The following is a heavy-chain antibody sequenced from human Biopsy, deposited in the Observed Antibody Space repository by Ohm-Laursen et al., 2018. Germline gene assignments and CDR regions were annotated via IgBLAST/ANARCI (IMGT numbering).Heavy chain of an antibody. V-gene: IGHV4-39*01. CDR1: GGSISDSTYH. D-gene: IGHD3-3*01. CDR2: IYYSGNT. CDR3: ARQVDFWSGYVDY. Sequence: TLSLTCTVPGGSISDSTYHWGWIRQSPGKGLEWIGNIYYSGNTDYSPSLKSRVTISVDTSNNQFSLKLRSVTAADTAVYYCARQVDFWSGYVDYWGQGTLVAVSS. J-gene: IGHJ4*01.